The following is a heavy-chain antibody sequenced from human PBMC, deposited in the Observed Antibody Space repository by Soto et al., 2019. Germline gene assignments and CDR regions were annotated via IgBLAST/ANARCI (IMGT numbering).Heavy chain of an antibody. J-gene: IGHJ4*02. Sequence: EVQLLESGGGLVQPGGSLRLSCAASGFTVSSYAMSWVRLAPGKGLEWVSAISGSGGSTYYADSVKGRFTISRDNSKNTLYLQRNSLRAEDTAVYYGAKVGVVEKWLRVFDYWGQGTLVTVSS. CDR1: GFTVSSYA. V-gene: IGHV3-23*01. D-gene: IGHD5-12*01. CDR2: ISGSGGST. CDR3: AKVGVVEKWLRVFDY.